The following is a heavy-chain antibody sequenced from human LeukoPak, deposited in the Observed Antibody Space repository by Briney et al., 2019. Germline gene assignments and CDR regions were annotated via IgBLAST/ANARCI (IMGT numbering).Heavy chain of an antibody. V-gene: IGHV1-8*02. CDR3: ARLPKYSRPLDY. D-gene: IGHD6-6*01. CDR1: GYTFSSYD. J-gene: IGHJ4*02. Sequence: ASVKVSCKASGYTFSSYDINWVRQATGQGLEWMGWMNPNSGNTGYAQKFQGRVTMSRDTSISTAYMELSSLRSEDTAVYYCARLPKYSRPLDYWGQGTLVTVSS. CDR2: MNPNSGNT.